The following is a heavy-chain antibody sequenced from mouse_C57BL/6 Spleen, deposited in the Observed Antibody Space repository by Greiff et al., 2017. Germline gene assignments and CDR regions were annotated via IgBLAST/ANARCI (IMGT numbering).Heavy chain of an antibody. V-gene: IGHV14-4*01. Sequence: EVHLVESGAELVRPGASVKLSCTASGFNIKDDYMHWVKQRPEQGLEWIGWIDPENGDTEYASKFQGKATITADTSSNTAYLQLSSLTSEDTAVYYCTTMIRRTWFAYWGQGTLVTVSA. D-gene: IGHD2-4*01. J-gene: IGHJ3*01. CDR3: TTMIRRTWFAY. CDR1: GFNIKDDY. CDR2: IDPENGDT.